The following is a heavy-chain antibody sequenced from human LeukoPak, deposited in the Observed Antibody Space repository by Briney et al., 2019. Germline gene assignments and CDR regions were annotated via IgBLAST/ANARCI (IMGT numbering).Heavy chain of an antibody. D-gene: IGHD3-16*01. V-gene: IGHV1-69*04. CDR1: GGTFSSYT. CDR3: ARDLRGDRGDDY. J-gene: IGHJ4*02. CDR2: IIPILGIA. Sequence: ASVKVSSKASGGTFSSYTISWVRQAPGQGLEWMGRIIPILGIANYAQKFQGRVTITADKSTSTAYMELSSLRSEDTAVYYCARDLRGDRGDDYWGQGTLVTVSS.